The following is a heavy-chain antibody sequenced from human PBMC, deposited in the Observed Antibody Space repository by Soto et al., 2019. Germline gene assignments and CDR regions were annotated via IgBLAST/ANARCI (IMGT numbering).Heavy chain of an antibody. J-gene: IGHJ6*02. V-gene: IGHV3-23*01. CDR1: GFIFSNFA. Sequence: EVQLLESGGGLVQPGGSLRLSCEASGFIFSNFAMNWVRQAPGKGLEWVSGIVDTGGRTFYADSVKGRFTISRDNSKNTLYLQMDSLRVEDSAVYYWAPVLAAISYYDTDVWGQGTTVTVSS. CDR3: APVLAAISYYDTDV. D-gene: IGHD2-15*01. CDR2: IVDTGGRT.